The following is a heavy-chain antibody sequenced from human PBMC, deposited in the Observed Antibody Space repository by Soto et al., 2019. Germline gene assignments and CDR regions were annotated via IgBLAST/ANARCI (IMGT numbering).Heavy chain of an antibody. Sequence: QITLKESGPPLVKPTQTLTLTCTFSGFSLSTSGVGVGWIRQPPGKALEWLALIYWDDDKRYSPSLKSRLTITKDTSKNQVVLTMTNIDPVDTAPYYCAHESIVPAAYYFDYWGQGTLVTVSS. J-gene: IGHJ4*02. CDR2: IYWDDDK. CDR1: GFSLSTSGVG. V-gene: IGHV2-5*02. D-gene: IGHD2-2*01. CDR3: AHESIVPAAYYFDY.